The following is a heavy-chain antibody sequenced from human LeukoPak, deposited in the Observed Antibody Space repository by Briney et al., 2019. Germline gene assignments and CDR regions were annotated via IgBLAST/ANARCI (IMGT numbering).Heavy chain of an antibody. CDR3: ARLPSSGAFDI. J-gene: IGHJ3*02. D-gene: IGHD3-10*01. CDR2: ISSDGGST. V-gene: IGHV3-64*01. Sequence: PGGSLRLSCAASGFTFSSYSMNWVRQAPGKGLECVSAISSDGGSTYYANSVKGRFTISRDNSRNTLYLQMGSLRAEDMAVYYCARLPSSGAFDIWGQGTMVTVSS. CDR1: GFTFSSYS.